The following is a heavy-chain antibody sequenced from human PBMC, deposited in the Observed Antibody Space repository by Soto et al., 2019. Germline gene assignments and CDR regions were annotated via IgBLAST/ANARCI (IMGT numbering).Heavy chain of an antibody. CDR1: GDSISSSSYY. Sequence: SETLSLTCTVSGDSISSSSYYWGWIRQPPGKGLEWIGSIYYSGSTYYHPSLKSRVTISVDTSKNQFSLKLSSVTAADTAVYYCARLSIWGSYRYTDYWGQGTLVTVSS. D-gene: IGHD3-16*02. J-gene: IGHJ4*02. V-gene: IGHV4-39*01. CDR3: ARLSIWGSYRYTDY. CDR2: IYYSGST.